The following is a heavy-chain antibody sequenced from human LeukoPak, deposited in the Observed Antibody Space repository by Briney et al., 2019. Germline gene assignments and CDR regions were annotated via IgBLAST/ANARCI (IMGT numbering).Heavy chain of an antibody. CDR3: ARVAVTGYNWFDP. V-gene: IGHV4-39*07. D-gene: IGHD2-21*02. CDR2: IYYSGST. J-gene: IGHJ5*02. Sequence: SETLSLTCTVSGGSISSRSYYWGWIRQPPGKGLEWIGNIYYSGSTYYNASLKSRVTISVDTSESQFSLKLSSVTAADTAVYYCARVAVTGYNWFDPWGQGTLVTVSS. CDR1: GGSISSRSYY.